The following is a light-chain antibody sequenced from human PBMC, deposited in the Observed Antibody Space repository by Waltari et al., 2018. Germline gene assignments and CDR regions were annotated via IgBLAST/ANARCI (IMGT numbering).Light chain of an antibody. J-gene: IGKJ2*01. V-gene: IGKV3-20*01. CDR1: QSLSSSY. Sequence: EIVLTQSPGTLSLSPGGRATLSCRAIQSLSSSYLAWYQQKPGQAPRLLLYGSSSRATGIPDRFSGSGSGTDFTLTISRLEPEDFAVYYCQQYGSSPPYTFGQGTNLEIK. CDR2: GSS. CDR3: QQYGSSPPYT.